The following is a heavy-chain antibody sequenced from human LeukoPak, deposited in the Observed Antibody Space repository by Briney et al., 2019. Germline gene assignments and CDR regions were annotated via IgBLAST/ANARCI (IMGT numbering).Heavy chain of an antibody. J-gene: IGHJ2*01. CDR1: GYRFTSTY. D-gene: IGHD4-17*01. CDR3: ARDQSGSTTVTVTTDYWYFDV. V-gene: IGHV1-46*01. CDR2: INPTGTYT. Sequence: ASVTVSCKASGYRFTSTYMHWVRQAPGQGLEWMGLINPTGTYTKCAQKFQGRVSMTRDTSTSTDYMELRSLTSEDSAVYYCARDQSGSTTVTVTTDYWYFDVWGRGTLVTVSS.